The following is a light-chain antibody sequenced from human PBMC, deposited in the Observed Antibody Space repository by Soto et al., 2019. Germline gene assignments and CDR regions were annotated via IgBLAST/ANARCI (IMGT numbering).Light chain of an antibody. CDR1: QSITNW. V-gene: IGKV1-5*01. J-gene: IGKJ3*01. Sequence: DIQMTQSPSTLSASVGDRVTVTCRASQSITNWLAWYQQKPGKAPQLLIYDASSLETGVPSRFSGRGSGTEFTLTISSLQPEDFATYYCQQYNNYRFTFGPGTTVDI. CDR2: DAS. CDR3: QQYNNYRFT.